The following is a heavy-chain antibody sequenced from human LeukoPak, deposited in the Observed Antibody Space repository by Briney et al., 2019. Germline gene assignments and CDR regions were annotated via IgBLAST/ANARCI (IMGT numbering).Heavy chain of an antibody. D-gene: IGHD3-10*01. CDR2: ISGSGAGT. Sequence: GGSLRLSCAASGFTFSSYAMSWVRQAPGRGLEWVSAISGSGAGTYYADSVKGRFTISRDNSKNTLYLQMNSLRAEDTAVYSCAKERKEVVLLWFGELGYWGQGTLVSVSS. V-gene: IGHV3-23*01. CDR1: GFTFSSYA. CDR3: AKERKEVVLLWFGELGY. J-gene: IGHJ4*02.